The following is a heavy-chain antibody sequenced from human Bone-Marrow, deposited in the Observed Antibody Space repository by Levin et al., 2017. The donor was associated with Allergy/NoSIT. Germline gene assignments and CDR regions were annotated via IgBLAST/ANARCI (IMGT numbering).Heavy chain of an antibody. CDR2: IYPSDSDA. D-gene: IGHD6-13*01. CDR3: ARLSSSWYEEGPTLDY. CDR1: GYSFTNYW. J-gene: IGHJ4*02. Sequence: GGSLRLSCKGFGYSFTNYWIAWVRQMPGRGLESMGIIYPSDSDARYSPSLQGQVTISADKSINTAYLHWSNLKASDTAMYYCARLSSSWYEEGPTLDYWGQGTLVTVSS. V-gene: IGHV5-51*01.